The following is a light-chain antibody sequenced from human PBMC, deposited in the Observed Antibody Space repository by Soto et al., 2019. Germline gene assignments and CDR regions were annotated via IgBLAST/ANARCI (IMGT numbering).Light chain of an antibody. CDR1: QTVNSEY. CDR3: QQFGYSPRT. J-gene: IGKJ1*01. V-gene: IGKV3-20*01. CDR2: ATS. Sequence: ELVLTQSPGTLSLSPVATANLSCSASQTVNSEYLAWFQQRPGQAPRLLIFATSRRATDIPDRFSGSGSGTDFTLDIRRLEPEDFAVYYCQQFGYSPRTVGQGTQV.